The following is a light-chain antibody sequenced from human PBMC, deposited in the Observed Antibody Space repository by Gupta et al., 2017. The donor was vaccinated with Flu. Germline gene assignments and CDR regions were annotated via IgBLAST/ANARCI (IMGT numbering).Light chain of an antibody. V-gene: IGLV4-60*03. CDR2: IESSGRY. Sequence: HPVLTQSSSASASLGSSLKLTCPLRGLHPNYIIACHQQQPGRAPRVLMKIESSGRYSKGSGVPGRFSGSSAGADRYLTIANEQAEDEADYYCETRGRDTYVFGAGTKVTVL. J-gene: IGLJ1*01. CDR3: ETRGRDTYV. CDR1: GLHPNYI.